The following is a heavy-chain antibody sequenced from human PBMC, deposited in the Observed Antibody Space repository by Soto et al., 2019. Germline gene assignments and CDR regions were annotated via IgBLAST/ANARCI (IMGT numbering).Heavy chain of an antibody. D-gene: IGHD2-2*01. J-gene: IGHJ6*02. CDR1: GGTFSSYA. Sequence: QVQLVQSGAEVKKPGSSVKVSCKASGGTFSSYAISWVRQAPGQGLEWMGGIIPISGTANYAQKFQGRFTITAAESTSTAYMELSSLRSEDTAVYYCARSQGSSTSLDIYYYYYYGMDVWCQGTTVTVSS. CDR2: IIPISGTA. V-gene: IGHV1-69*01. CDR3: ARSQGSSTSLDIYYYYYYGMDV.